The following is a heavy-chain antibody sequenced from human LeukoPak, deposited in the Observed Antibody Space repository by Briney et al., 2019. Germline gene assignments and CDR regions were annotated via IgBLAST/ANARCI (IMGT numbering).Heavy chain of an antibody. Sequence: PGGSLRLSCAASGFTFSSYAMHWVRQAPGKGLEWVSATSGSGGSRFYADSVKGRFTISRDNPKNTLYLQMNSLRAGDTAVYYCAKFPSYDSSGHDGFDIWGQGTRVTVSS. J-gene: IGHJ3*02. CDR1: GFTFSSYA. CDR2: TSGSGGSR. V-gene: IGHV3-23*01. CDR3: AKFPSYDSSGHDGFDI. D-gene: IGHD3-22*01.